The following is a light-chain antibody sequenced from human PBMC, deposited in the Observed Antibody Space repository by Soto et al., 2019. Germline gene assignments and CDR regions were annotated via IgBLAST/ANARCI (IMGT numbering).Light chain of an antibody. J-gene: IGLJ1*01. CDR3: SSYTSGTSDV. Sequence: QSALTQPASVSGSPGQSITISCTGTSSDVGGYNYVSWYQHHPGKAPKIMVFEVSNRPSGVSNRFSGSKSGNTASLTISGLQPEDEADYYCSSYTSGTSDVFGTGTKVTVL. CDR2: EVS. CDR1: SSDVGGYNY. V-gene: IGLV2-14*01.